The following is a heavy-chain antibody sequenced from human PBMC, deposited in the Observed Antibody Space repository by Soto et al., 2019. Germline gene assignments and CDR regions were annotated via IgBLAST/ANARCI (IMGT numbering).Heavy chain of an antibody. D-gene: IGHD2-2*01. V-gene: IGHV3-74*01. CDR2: INGDGSSI. Sequence: GGSLRLSCAASGFPFSSYWMHWVRQAPGKGLVWVSRINGDGSSINYADSVKGRFTISRDNAKNTLYLQMNSLRAEDAAIYFCTRRGCSTTGCYFTWGRGTLVTVSS. CDR1: GFPFSSYW. J-gene: IGHJ5*02. CDR3: TRRGCSTTGCYFT.